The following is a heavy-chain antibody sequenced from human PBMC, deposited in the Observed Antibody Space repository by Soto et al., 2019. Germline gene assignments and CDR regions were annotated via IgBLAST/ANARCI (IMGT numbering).Heavy chain of an antibody. CDR2: MNPNTGNT. Sequence: ASVKVSCKASGYTFTSYDIHWVRQAPGQGLEWMAWMNPNTGNTGHAKKFQGRVTMTRDTSISTAYMELSSLRSEDTAVYYCARGLHSGELSLYNCFDPWGQGTLVTVSS. D-gene: IGHD3-16*02. CDR1: GYTFTSYD. V-gene: IGHV1-8*01. CDR3: ARGLHSGELSLYNCFDP. J-gene: IGHJ5*02.